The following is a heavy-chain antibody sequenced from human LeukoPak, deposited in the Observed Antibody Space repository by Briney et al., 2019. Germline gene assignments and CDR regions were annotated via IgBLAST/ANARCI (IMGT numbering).Heavy chain of an antibody. Sequence: SETLSLTCTVSGGSISSYYWSWIRQPPGKGLEWIGEINHSGSTNYNPSLKSRVTISVDTSKNQFSLKLSSVTAADTAVYYCARGTYDYVWGSPPYYFDYWGQGTLVTVSS. V-gene: IGHV4-34*01. CDR3: ARGTYDYVWGSPPYYFDY. D-gene: IGHD3-16*01. CDR1: GGSISSYY. J-gene: IGHJ4*02. CDR2: INHSGST.